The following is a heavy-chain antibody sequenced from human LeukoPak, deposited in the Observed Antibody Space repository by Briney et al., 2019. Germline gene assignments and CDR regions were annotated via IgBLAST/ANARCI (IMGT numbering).Heavy chain of an antibody. J-gene: IGHJ5*02. D-gene: IGHD6-13*01. V-gene: IGHV1-69*05. CDR3: ARDRRGAAAGRPHNWFDP. CDR1: GGIFSSYA. Sequence: GSSVTVSCKASGGIFSSYAFSWVRQAPGQGLEWMGGIIPIFGTANYAQKFQGRVTITTDESTSTAYMELSSLRSEDTAVYYCARDRRGAAAGRPHNWFDPWGQGTLVTVSS. CDR2: IIPIFGTA.